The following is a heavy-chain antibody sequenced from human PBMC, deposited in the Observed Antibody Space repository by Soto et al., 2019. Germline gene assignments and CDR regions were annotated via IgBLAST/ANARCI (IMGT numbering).Heavy chain of an antibody. CDR1: GFTFSSYV. CDR3: TKGLIGRRSTWAWFDP. V-gene: IGHV3-30*02. J-gene: IGHJ5*02. D-gene: IGHD6-13*01. Sequence: PGGSLRLSCAASGFTFSSYVMHWVRQAPGKGLEWVAVIWSDGSNKYYADSVKGRFNISRDNSKNTLYLKMTSLRAGDTAVYYCTKGLIGRRSTWAWFDPCGPGTPVTXS. CDR2: IWSDGSNK.